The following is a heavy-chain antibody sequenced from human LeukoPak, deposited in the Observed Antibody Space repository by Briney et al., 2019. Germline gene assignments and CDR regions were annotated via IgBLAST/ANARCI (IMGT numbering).Heavy chain of an antibody. Sequence: GGSLRLSCAASGFTFSSYSMNWVRQAPGKGLEWVSSISSSSSYIYYADSVKGRFTISRDNAKNSLYLQMNSLRAEDTAVYYCARDRSGWYSGFFLPYYFDYWGQGTLVTVSS. CDR2: ISSSSSYI. V-gene: IGHV3-21*01. D-gene: IGHD6-19*01. CDR1: GFTFSSYS. J-gene: IGHJ4*02. CDR3: ARDRSGWYSGFFLPYYFDY.